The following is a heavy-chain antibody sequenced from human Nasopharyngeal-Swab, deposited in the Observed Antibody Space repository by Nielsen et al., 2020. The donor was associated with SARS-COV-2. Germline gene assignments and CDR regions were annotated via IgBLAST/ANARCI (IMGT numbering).Heavy chain of an antibody. CDR3: ARAKEWLYYMDV. CDR1: GGSISSYY. D-gene: IGHD3-3*01. J-gene: IGHJ6*03. Sequence: SETLSLTCTVSGGSISSYYWSWIRQPPGKGLEWIGYIYYSGSTNYNPSLKSRVTISVDTSKNQFSLKLSSVTAADTAMYYCARAKEWLYYMDVWGKGTTVTVSS. V-gene: IGHV4-59*01. CDR2: IYYSGST.